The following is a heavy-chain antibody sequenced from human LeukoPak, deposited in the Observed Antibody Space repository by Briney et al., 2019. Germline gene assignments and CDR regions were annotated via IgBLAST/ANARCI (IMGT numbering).Heavy chain of an antibody. D-gene: IGHD3-22*01. J-gene: IGHJ6*02. CDR3: ARATPKNCDSSGYSYYYYYGMDV. V-gene: IGHV3-48*01. Sequence: GGSLRLSCAASGFTFSSYSMNWVRQAPGKGLEWVSYISSSSSTIYYADSVKGRFTISRDNAKNSLYLQMNSLRAEDTAVYYCARATPKNCDSSGYSYYYYYGMDVWGQGTTVTVSS. CDR1: GFTFSSYS. CDR2: ISSSSSTI.